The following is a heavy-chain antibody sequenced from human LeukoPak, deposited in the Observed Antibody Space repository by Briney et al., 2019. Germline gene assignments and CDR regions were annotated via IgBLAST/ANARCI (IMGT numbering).Heavy chain of an antibody. CDR3: AREGGYCSSTSCDHDAFDI. CDR1: GFTFSTYT. CDR2: ITSSSSYI. J-gene: IGHJ3*02. V-gene: IGHV3-21*01. D-gene: IGHD2-2*01. Sequence: GGSLRLSCAASGFTFSTYTMNWVRQAPGKGLEWVSSITSSSSYIYYADSVKGRFTISRDNAKNSLYLQMNSLRAEDTAVYYCAREGGYCSSTSCDHDAFDIWGQGTMVTVSS.